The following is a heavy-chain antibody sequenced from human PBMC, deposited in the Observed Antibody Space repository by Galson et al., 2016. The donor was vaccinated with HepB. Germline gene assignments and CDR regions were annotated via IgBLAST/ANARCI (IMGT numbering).Heavy chain of an antibody. CDR3: TCGRSPGAY. V-gene: IGHV3-53*01. D-gene: IGHD3-16*02. CDR1: GFTVSNNY. J-gene: IGHJ4*02. Sequence: SLRLSCAASGFTVSNNYMSWVRQAPGKGLEWVSLIYSGGSTSYTDSVKGRFTISRDHFKNTLYLQMNSLRAEDTAAYFCTCGRSPGAYWGQGTLVTVSS. CDR2: IYSGGST.